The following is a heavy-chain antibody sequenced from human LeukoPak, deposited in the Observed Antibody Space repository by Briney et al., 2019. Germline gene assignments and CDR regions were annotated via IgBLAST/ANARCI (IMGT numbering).Heavy chain of an antibody. CDR2: INHSGST. D-gene: IGHD3-3*01. V-gene: IGHV4-34*01. J-gene: IGHJ5*02. CDR1: GGSFSSYY. CDR3: ARGAYYDFWSGYPKYNWFDP. Sequence: SETLSLTCAVYGGSFSSYYWSWIRQPPGKGLEWIGEINHSGSTNYNPSLKSRVTISVDTSKNQFSLKLSSVTAADTAVYYCARGAYYDFWSGYPKYNWFDPWGQGTLVTVSS.